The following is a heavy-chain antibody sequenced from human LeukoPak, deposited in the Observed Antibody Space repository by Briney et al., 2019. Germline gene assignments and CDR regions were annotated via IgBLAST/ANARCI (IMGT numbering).Heavy chain of an antibody. D-gene: IGHD2-2*01. V-gene: IGHV4-61*02. J-gene: IGHJ5*02. CDR1: GGSISSGGYY. CDR3: ARDFLLGYCSSTSCLGGGNWFDP. CDR2: IYTSGST. Sequence: PSETLSLTCTVSGGSISSGGYYWSWIRQPAGKGLEWIGRIYTSGSTNYNPSLKSRVTMSVDTSKNQFSLKLSSVTAADTAVYYCARDFLLGYCSSTSCLGGGNWFDPWGQGTLVTVSS.